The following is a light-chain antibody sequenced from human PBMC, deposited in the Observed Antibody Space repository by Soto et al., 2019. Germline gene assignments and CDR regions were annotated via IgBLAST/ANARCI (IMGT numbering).Light chain of an antibody. Sequence: QSALTQPRSVSGSPGQSVSISCTGTSSDVGRYSYVSWYQQHPGKAPKLMIYDVTERPSGVPDRFSGSKSGNTASLTLSGLQAEDEADYYCCSYAGTYTGVFGTGTKLTVL. CDR1: SSDVGRYSY. J-gene: IGLJ1*01. V-gene: IGLV2-11*01. CDR2: DVT. CDR3: CSYAGTYTGV.